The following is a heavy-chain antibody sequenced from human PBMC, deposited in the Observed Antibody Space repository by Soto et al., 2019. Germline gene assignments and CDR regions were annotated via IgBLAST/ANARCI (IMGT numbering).Heavy chain of an antibody. Sequence: EVQLVESGGGLVKPGGSLRLSCAASGFTFSRYSMNWVRQAPGKGLEWVSSISSSSSYIYYADSVKGRFTISRDNAKNSLYLQMNSLRAEDTAVYYCARGLFCSGCSCYIILHYYSGMDVWGQGTTVTVSS. CDR2: ISSSSSYI. D-gene: IGHD2-15*01. J-gene: IGHJ6*02. CDR3: ARGLFCSGCSCYIILHYYSGMDV. V-gene: IGHV3-21*01. CDR1: GFTFSRYS.